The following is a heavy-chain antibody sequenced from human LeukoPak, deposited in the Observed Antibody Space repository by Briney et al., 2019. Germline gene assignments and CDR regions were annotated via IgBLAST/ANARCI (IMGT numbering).Heavy chain of an antibody. Sequence: SETLSLTCTVSGGSISGSSYYWGWTRQPPGKGLEWIGYIYYSGSTNYNPSLKSRVTISVDTSKNQFSLKLSSVTAADTAVYYCARDEAAAGISDYWGQGTLVTVSS. CDR2: IYYSGST. CDR3: ARDEAAAGISDY. CDR1: GGSISGSSYY. V-gene: IGHV4-61*05. J-gene: IGHJ4*02. D-gene: IGHD6-13*01.